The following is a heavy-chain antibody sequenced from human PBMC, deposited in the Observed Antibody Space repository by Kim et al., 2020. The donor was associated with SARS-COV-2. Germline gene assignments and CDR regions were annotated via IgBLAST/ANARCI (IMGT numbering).Heavy chain of an antibody. Sequence: RFQGRVTITRDTSASTAYMELSSLRSEDTAVYYCARDFTTNSYWYFDYWGQGTLVTVSS. J-gene: IGHJ4*02. D-gene: IGHD2-21*01. V-gene: IGHV1-3*01. CDR3: ARDFTTNSYWYFDY.